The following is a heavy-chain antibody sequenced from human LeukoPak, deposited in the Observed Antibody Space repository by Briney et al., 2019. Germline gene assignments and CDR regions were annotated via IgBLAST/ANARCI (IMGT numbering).Heavy chain of an antibody. CDR2: IYYSGST. CDR1: GGSISSSSYC. V-gene: IGHV4-39*01. Sequence: SETLSLTCTVSGGSISSSSYCWGWIRQPPGKGLEWIGSIYYSGSTYYNPSLKSRVTISVDTSKNQFSLKLSSVTAADTAVYYCGKRGDLGGAFDIWGQGPMVTVSS. J-gene: IGHJ3*02. CDR3: GKRGDLGGAFDI. D-gene: IGHD3-3*01.